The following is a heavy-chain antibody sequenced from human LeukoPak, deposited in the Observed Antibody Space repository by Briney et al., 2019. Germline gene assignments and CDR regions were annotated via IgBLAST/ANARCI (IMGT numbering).Heavy chain of an antibody. J-gene: IGHJ4*02. D-gene: IGHD3-22*01. CDR2: ISGSGGRT. V-gene: IGHV3-23*01. Sequence: GGPLRLPCAASGFTFSNYDMSWVRQAPGKGLEWGSGISGSGGRTYHADSVKGRFTISRDNSKNTRHLQMNSLRAEDTAVYYCAKELDSSGYFDYWGQGTLVTVSS. CDR3: AKELDSSGYFDY. CDR1: GFTFSNYD.